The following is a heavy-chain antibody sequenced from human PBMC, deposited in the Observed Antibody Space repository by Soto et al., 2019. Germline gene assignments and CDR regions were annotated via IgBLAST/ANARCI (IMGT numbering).Heavy chain of an antibody. D-gene: IGHD2-21*02. CDR2: IIPMFDTR. CDR3: ARGKDDSKALDRPYHYYYGMDV. V-gene: IGHV1-69*19. J-gene: IGHJ6*02. CDR1: GGSLNSYA. Sequence: QMQLVQSGAEVKKPGSSVKVSCKASGGSLNSYAISWVRQAPGQGLEWMGGIIPMFDTRNYAQKFQGRVTITADESTSTAYMELNSLRSEDTAVYYCARGKDDSKALDRPYHYYYGMDVWGQGTTVTVSS.